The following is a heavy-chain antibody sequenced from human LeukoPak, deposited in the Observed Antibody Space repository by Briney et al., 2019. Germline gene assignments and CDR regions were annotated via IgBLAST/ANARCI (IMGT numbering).Heavy chain of an antibody. D-gene: IGHD5-18*01. CDR1: GFIFSTYW. J-gene: IGHJ4*02. CDR3: ARGATSEDTAIVTGY. CDR2: IKQDESEK. V-gene: IGHV3-7*03. Sequence: GGSLRLSCAASGFIFSTYWMGWVRQAPGKGLQWVANIKQDESEKYYVDSVKGRFTVSRDNSKNTLYLQMNSLRAEDTAVYHCARGATSEDTAIVTGYWGQGTLVTVSS.